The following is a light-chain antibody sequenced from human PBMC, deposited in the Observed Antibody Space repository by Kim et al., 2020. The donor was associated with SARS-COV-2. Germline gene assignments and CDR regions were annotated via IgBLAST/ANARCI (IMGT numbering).Light chain of an antibody. J-gene: IGKJ4*01. Sequence: DIQMNQSPSSLSASVGDRVTITCQASQDISNYLNWYQQKPGKAPKLLIYDASNLETGVPSRFSGSGSGTDFTFTISSLQPEDIATYYCQQYDNLQLTFGGGTKVDIK. CDR1: QDISNY. CDR3: QQYDNLQLT. CDR2: DAS. V-gene: IGKV1-33*01.